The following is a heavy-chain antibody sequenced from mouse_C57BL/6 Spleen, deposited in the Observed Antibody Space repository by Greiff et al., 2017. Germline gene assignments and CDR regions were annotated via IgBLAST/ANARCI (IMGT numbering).Heavy chain of an antibody. CDR2: INPSTGGT. J-gene: IGHJ2*01. D-gene: IGHD2-2*01. Sequence: EVQLQQSGPELVKPGASVKISCKASGYSFTGYYMNWVKQSPEKSLEWIGEINPSTGGTTYNQKFKAKATLTVDKSSSTAYMQRKSLTSEDSAVYYCARIYYGYDGVPFDYWGQGTTLTVSS. V-gene: IGHV1-42*01. CDR3: ARIYYGYDGVPFDY. CDR1: GYSFTGYY.